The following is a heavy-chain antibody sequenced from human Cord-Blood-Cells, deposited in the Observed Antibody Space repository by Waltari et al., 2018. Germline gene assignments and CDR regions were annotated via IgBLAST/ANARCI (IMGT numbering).Heavy chain of an antibody. D-gene: IGHD3-10*01. Sequence: QVQLVQSGAEVKKPGASVKVSCKASGYTFTGYYMHWVRQAPGQGLEWMGWIKPNRGGTNYAQKFQGRVTMTRDTSISTAYMELSRLRSDDTAVYYCAFGGPMVRGALYAFDIWGQGTMVTVSS. CDR3: AFGGPMVRGALYAFDI. CDR2: IKPNRGGT. J-gene: IGHJ3*02. CDR1: GYTFTGYY. V-gene: IGHV1-2*02.